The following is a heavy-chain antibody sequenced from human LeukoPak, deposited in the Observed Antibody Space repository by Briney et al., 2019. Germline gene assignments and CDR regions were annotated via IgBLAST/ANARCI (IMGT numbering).Heavy chain of an antibody. CDR2: MYYTGTT. CDR1: IGSISGCY. D-gene: IGHD6-19*01. V-gene: IGHV4-59*01. Sequence: SETLSLTCTVSIGSISGCYWTWIRQPPGQGLEWLGYMYYTGTTNYNPSPRSRVTISTDKAKNQFSLNVSSVTSADTAVYYCERLAVTGKNYWGKGTLVTVSS. CDR3: ERLAVTGKNY. J-gene: IGHJ4*02.